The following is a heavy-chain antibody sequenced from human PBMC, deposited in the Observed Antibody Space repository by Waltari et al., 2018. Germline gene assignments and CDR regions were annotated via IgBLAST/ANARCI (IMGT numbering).Heavy chain of an antibody. CDR1: GGSFSGYY. CDR2: INHSGST. D-gene: IGHD3-16*02. V-gene: IGHV4-34*01. CDR3: ARDRGLRRLSTFEI. J-gene: IGHJ3*02. Sequence: QVQLQQWGAGLLKPSETLSLTCAVYGGSFSGYYWSWIRQPPGKGLEWIGEINHSGSTNSNPSLKSRITISVDTSKSQFSLKLSSVTAADTAVYYCARDRGLRRLSTFEIWGQGTMVTVSS.